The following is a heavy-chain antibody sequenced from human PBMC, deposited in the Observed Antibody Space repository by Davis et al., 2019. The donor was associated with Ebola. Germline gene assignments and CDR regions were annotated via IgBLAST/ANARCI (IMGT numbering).Heavy chain of an antibody. D-gene: IGHD5-18*01. CDR3: ARMGLRGYSYGYDY. CDR1: GGSFSGYY. V-gene: IGHV4-34*01. Sequence: MPSKTLSLTCAVYGGSFSGYYWSWIRQPPGKGLEWIGEINHSGSTNYNPSLKSRVTISVDTSKNQFSLTLSSVTAADTAVYYCARMGLRGYSYGYDYWGQGTLVTVSS. J-gene: IGHJ4*02. CDR2: INHSGST.